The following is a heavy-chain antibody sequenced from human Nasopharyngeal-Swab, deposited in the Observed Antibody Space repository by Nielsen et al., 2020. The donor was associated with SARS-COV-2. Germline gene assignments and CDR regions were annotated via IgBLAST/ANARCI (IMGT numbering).Heavy chain of an antibody. J-gene: IGHJ6*02. CDR2: ISGSGSYV. D-gene: IGHD3-3*01. V-gene: IGHV3-21*01. CDR1: GFTFNSYS. Sequence: GESLKISCAGSGFTFNSYSMIWVRQVPGEGLEWVSSISGSGSYVYYADSVKGRFTISRDNTKNSLSLQMNSLRAEDTAVYYCARDGLDYDFWSAYFMDVWGQGTTVIVSS. CDR3: ARDGLDYDFWSAYFMDV.